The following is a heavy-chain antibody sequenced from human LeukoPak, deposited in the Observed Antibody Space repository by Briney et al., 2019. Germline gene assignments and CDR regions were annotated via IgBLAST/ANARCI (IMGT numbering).Heavy chain of an antibody. D-gene: IGHD3-22*01. J-gene: IGHJ4*02. Sequence: GASVKVSCKASGYTFTSYYMHWVRQAPGQGLEWMGIINPSGGSTSYVQKFQGRVTMTRDTSTSTVYMELSSLRSEDTAVYYCARVKMGSGYLEGDEFDYWGQGTLVTVSS. CDR3: ARVKMGSGYLEGDEFDY. CDR2: INPSGGST. V-gene: IGHV1-46*01. CDR1: GYTFTSYY.